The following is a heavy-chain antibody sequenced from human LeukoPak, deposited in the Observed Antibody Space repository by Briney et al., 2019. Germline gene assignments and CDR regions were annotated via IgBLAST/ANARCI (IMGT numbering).Heavy chain of an antibody. J-gene: IGHJ4*02. CDR3: VRWMEQWLIIDS. CDR1: GGSISSSDYY. V-gene: IGHV4-39*01. Sequence: PSETLSLTCTVSGGSISSSDYYWGWIRQPPGKGLEWIGSIYYSGSTYYTPSLKSRVTISVDTSKNQFSLKLSSVTAADTAVYYCVRWMEQWLIIDSWGQGALVTVSS. D-gene: IGHD6-19*01. CDR2: IYYSGST.